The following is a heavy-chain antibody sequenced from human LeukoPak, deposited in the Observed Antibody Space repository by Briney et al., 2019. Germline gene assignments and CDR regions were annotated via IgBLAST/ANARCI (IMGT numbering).Heavy chain of an antibody. CDR2: IWYDGSNK. V-gene: IGHV3-33*03. Sequence: GGSLRLSCAASGFTFSSYGMHWVRQAPGKGLEWVAVIWYDGSNKYYADSVKGRFTISKDNAKNSLYLQMNSLRAEDTAVYYCASFYGSGSYRRLDVWGQGTTVTVSS. CDR3: ASFYGSGSYRRLDV. CDR1: GFTFSSYG. D-gene: IGHD3-10*01. J-gene: IGHJ6*02.